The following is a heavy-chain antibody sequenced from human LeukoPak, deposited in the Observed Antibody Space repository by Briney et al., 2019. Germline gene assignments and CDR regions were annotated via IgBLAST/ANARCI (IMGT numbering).Heavy chain of an antibody. CDR2: INSDGSST. V-gene: IGHV3-74*01. J-gene: IGHJ4*02. CDR3: ASRIAVAGTGRPNY. CDR1: GFTFSSYW. Sequence: TGGSLRLSFAASGFTFSSYWMHWVRQAPGKGLVWVSRINSDGSSTSYADSVKGRFTISRDNAKNTLYLQMNSLRAEDTAVYYCASRIAVAGTGRPNYWGQGTLVTVSS. D-gene: IGHD6-19*01.